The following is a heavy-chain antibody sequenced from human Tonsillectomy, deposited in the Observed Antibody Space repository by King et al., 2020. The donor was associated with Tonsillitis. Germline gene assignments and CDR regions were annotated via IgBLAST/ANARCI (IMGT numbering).Heavy chain of an antibody. J-gene: IGHJ2*01. Sequence: VQLVESGGGVVQPGTSLRISCAASGFTFSYYGMHWVRQAPGKGLEWVAAIQFDGSIKYYIDSVKGRLSISRDDSQNTLYLHMDRLRVEDTAVYYCARDSDTSGNYWFFDLWGRGTPVTVSS. V-gene: IGHV3-33*05. CDR3: ARDSDTSGNYWFFDL. D-gene: IGHD4-23*01. CDR1: GFTFSYYG. CDR2: IQFDGSIK.